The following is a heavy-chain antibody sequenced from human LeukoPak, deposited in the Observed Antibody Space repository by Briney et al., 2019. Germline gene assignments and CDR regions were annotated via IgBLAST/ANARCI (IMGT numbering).Heavy chain of an antibody. D-gene: IGHD2-15*01. CDR3: ASVGYCSGGSCYPGGY. CDR1: GGSISSSNW. J-gene: IGHJ4*02. CDR2: IYHSGST. V-gene: IGHV4-4*02. Sequence: SETLSLTCAVSGGSISSSNWWSWVRQPPGKGLEWIGEIYHSGSTNYNPSLKSRVTISVDKSKNQFSLKLSSVTAADTAVYYCASVGYCSGGSCYPGGYWGQGTLVTVSS.